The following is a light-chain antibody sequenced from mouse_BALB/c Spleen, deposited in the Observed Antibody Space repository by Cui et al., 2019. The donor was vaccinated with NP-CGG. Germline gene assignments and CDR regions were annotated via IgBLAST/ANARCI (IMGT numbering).Light chain of an antibody. J-gene: IGLJ1*01. V-gene: IGLV1*01. Sequence: QAVVTQESALTTSPGETVTLTCRSSTGAVTTSNYANWVQEKPDHFFTGLIGGTNNRAPGVPARFSGSLIGDKAALTITGAQTEDEAIYFCALWYSNLWVFGGGTKLTVL. CDR3: ALWYSNLWV. CDR1: TGAVTTSNY. CDR2: GTN.